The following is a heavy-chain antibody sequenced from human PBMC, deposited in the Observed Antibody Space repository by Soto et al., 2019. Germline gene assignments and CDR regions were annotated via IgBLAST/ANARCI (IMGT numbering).Heavy chain of an antibody. Sequence: QVQLVESGGGVVQPGRSLRLSCAASGFTFSSYGMHWVRQAPGKGLEWVAVIWYDGSNKYYADSVKGRFTISRDNSKNTLYLQMNSLRDEDTAVYYCARGDLVEMATSHGYYFDYWGQGTLVTVSS. V-gene: IGHV3-33*01. CDR1: GFTFSSYG. J-gene: IGHJ4*02. D-gene: IGHD5-12*01. CDR3: ARGDLVEMATSHGYYFDY. CDR2: IWYDGSNK.